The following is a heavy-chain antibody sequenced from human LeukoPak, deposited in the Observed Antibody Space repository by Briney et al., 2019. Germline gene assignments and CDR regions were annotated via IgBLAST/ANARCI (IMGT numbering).Heavy chain of an antibody. CDR2: INHSGST. CDR3: ARAIHSRAVEWILSCWYFDL. Sequence: SETLSLTCAVYGGSFSGYYLSWIRQPPGKGLEWIGEINHSGSTNYNPSLKSRVTISVDTSKNQFSLKLSSVTAADSAVYYCARAIHSRAVEWILSCWYFDLWGRGTLVTVSS. D-gene: IGHD3-3*01. CDR1: GGSFSGYY. V-gene: IGHV4-34*01. J-gene: IGHJ2*01.